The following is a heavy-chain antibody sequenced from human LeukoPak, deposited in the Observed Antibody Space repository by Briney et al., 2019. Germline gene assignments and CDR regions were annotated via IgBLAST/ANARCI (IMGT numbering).Heavy chain of an antibody. CDR2: INSDGSST. CDR3: ARGPPYDSSGYYYY. J-gene: IGHJ4*02. V-gene: IGHV3-74*01. Sequence: GGSLRLSCAASGFTFSNAWMSWVRQAPGKGLVWVSRINSDGSSTSYADSVKGRFTISRDNAKNTLYLQMNSLRAEDTAVYYCARGPPYDSSGYYYYWGQGTLVTVSS. CDR1: GFTFSNAW. D-gene: IGHD3-22*01.